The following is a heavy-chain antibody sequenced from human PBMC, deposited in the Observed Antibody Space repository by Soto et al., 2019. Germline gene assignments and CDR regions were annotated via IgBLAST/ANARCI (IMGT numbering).Heavy chain of an antibody. V-gene: IGHV3-73*01. Sequence: PGGSLRLSCAASWFTLSGAAMHWVRHASWKGLEWVGRIRSKANSYATAYAASVKGRFTISRYDSQNTAYLQMNSLKTEDTAVYYCTRPGAEVVYWGQGTLVTVSS. CDR1: WFTLSGAA. CDR2: IRSKANSYAT. CDR3: TRPGAEVVY. J-gene: IGHJ4*02.